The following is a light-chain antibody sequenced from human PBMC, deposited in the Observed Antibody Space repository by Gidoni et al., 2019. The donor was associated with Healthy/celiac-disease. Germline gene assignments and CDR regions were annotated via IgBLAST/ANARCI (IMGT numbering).Light chain of an antibody. J-gene: IGKJ4*01. Sequence: EIVMTQSPATLSVSPGERATLSCRASQSVSSNLAWYQQKPGNAPRLLIYGASTRATGIPARFSGSWSGTEFTLTISSLQSEDFAVYYCQQYNNWPLTFGGGTKVEIK. CDR2: GAS. CDR1: QSVSSN. CDR3: QQYNNWPLT. V-gene: IGKV3-15*01.